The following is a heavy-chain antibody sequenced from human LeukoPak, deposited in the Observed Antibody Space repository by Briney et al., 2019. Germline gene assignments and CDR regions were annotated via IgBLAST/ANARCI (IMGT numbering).Heavy chain of an antibody. J-gene: IGHJ4*02. CDR3: ARRTSSNYVDY. V-gene: IGHV4-59*01. Sequence: SETLSLTCTVSGGSFSNYYWSWIRQSPGKGLEWVGYIYHTGSANYSPSLKSRVSISIDTSKSQFSLRLISVTAADTAVYYCARRTSSNYVDYWGQGTLVIVSS. CDR2: IYHTGSA. D-gene: IGHD4-11*01. CDR1: GGSFSNYY.